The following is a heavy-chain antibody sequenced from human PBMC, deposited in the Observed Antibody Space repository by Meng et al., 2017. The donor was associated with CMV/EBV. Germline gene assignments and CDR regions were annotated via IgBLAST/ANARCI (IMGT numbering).Heavy chain of an antibody. CDR2: ISWDGGST. Sequence: GESLKISCAASGFTFDDYAMHWVRQAPGKGLEWVSLISWDGGSTYYADSVKGRFTISRDNSKNSLYLQMNSLRAEDTAVYYCARELTPGGNWGQGTLVTVSS. CDR1: GFTFDDYA. CDR3: ARELTPGGN. J-gene: IGHJ4*02. V-gene: IGHV3-43D*03. D-gene: IGHD1-26*01.